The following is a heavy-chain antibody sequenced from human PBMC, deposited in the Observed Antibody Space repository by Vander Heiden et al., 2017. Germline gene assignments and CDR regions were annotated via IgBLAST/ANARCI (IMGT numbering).Heavy chain of an antibody. V-gene: IGHV3-23*01. CDR1: GFTFSSYA. CDR3: AKDRGDYVWGSYFPY. D-gene: IGHD3-16*01. Sequence: EVQLLESGGGLVQPGGSLRLSWAASGFTFSSYAIGWVRQAPGKGLEWVSAISGSGGSTYYADSVKGRFTISRDNSKNTLYLQMNSLRAEDKAVYYCAKDRGDYVWGSYFPYWGQGTLVTVSS. CDR2: ISGSGGST. J-gene: IGHJ4*02.